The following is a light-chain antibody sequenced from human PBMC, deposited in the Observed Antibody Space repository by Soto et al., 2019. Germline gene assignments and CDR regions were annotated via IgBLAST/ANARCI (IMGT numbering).Light chain of an antibody. CDR2: DAS. CDR1: QSVSSY. CDR3: QQYRSWPRT. Sequence: EIVLTQSPATLSLSPGERATLSCRASQSVSSYLAWYQQKPGQAPRLLIYDASNRATGIPARFSGSGSGTDFTLTISSLEPEDFAVYYCQQYRSWPRTFGQGTKVDIK. V-gene: IGKV3-11*01. J-gene: IGKJ1*01.